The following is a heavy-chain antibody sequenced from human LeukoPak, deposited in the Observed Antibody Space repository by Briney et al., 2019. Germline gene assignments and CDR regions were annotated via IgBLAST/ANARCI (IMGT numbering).Heavy chain of an antibody. J-gene: IGHJ4*02. D-gene: IGHD3-9*01. CDR2: IYPGDSDT. CDR1: GFTFTDYW. CDR3: ARRGYDLLTGYYLNF. V-gene: IGHV5-51*01. Sequence: GESLKISCEGSGFTFTDYWVGWVRQVPGKGLEWMGMIYPGDSDTIYSPSFQGQVTISADKSISTAYLQWSSLKASDTAVYYCARRGYDLLTGYYLNFWGQGTLVTVSS.